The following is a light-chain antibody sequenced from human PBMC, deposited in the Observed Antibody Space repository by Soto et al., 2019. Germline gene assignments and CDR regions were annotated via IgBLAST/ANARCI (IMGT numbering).Light chain of an antibody. CDR2: GAS. V-gene: IGKV3-20*01. CDR1: QSVSSN. CDR3: QQYGSSRIT. J-gene: IGKJ5*01. Sequence: EVGSTQSPTTLSVVPGEKANLPCRASQSVSSNLAWYQQKPGQAPRLLIYGASSRATGIPDRFSGSGSGTDFTLTISRLEPEDFAVNYCQQYGSSRITFGQGTRLETK.